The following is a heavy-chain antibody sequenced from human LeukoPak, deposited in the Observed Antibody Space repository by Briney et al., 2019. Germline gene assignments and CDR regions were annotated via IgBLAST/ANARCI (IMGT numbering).Heavy chain of an antibody. CDR3: AKARYYYDSSGYAFDI. CDR1: GFTFDDYA. J-gene: IGHJ3*02. CDR2: ISWNSGSI. V-gene: IGHV3-9*01. D-gene: IGHD3-22*01. Sequence: PGGSLRLSCAASGFTFDDYAMHWVRQAPGKGLEWVSGISWNSGSIGYADSVKGRFTISRDNAKNSLYLQMNSLRAEDTALYYCAKARYYYDSSGYAFDIWGQGTMVTVSS.